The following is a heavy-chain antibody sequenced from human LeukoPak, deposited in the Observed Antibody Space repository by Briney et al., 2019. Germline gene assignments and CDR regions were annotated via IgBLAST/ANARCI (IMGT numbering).Heavy chain of an antibody. Sequence: PGGSLRLSCAASGFSFNSFPMHWVRQAPGKGPEWVAIISYDGSNNFYADSVKGRFTISRDNAKNSLYLQMNSLRAEDTAVYYCARVSNGCNDYWGQGTLVTVSS. CDR3: ARVSNGCNDY. CDR2: ISYDGSNN. J-gene: IGHJ4*02. D-gene: IGHD6-19*01. CDR1: GFSFNSFP. V-gene: IGHV3-30-3*01.